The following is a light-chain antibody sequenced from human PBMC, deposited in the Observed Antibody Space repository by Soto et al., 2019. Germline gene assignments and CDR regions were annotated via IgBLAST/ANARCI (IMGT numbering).Light chain of an antibody. Sequence: QSALTQPASVSGSPGQSITISCTGTSSDVGGYNYVSWYQQYPGKAPKLMISEVSHRPSGVSNRFSASKSAFTASLTISGLQAEDEADYYCSSYTTSYFYVFGPGTKVTVL. CDR3: SSYTTSYFYV. CDR2: EVS. CDR1: SSDVGGYNY. J-gene: IGLJ1*01. V-gene: IGLV2-14*01.